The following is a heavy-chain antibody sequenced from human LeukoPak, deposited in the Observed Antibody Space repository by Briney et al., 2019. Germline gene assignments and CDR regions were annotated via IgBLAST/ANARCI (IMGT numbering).Heavy chain of an antibody. CDR3: ARRGYCSGGSCYSGYFDY. V-gene: IGHV5-51*01. D-gene: IGHD2-15*01. Sequence: PGESLKISCKGSGYSFTSYWIGWVRQVPGKGPEWKGIIYPGDSDTRYSPSFQGQVTISADKSISTAYLQWISLKASDTAMYYCARRGYCSGGSCYSGYFDYWGQGTLVTVSS. CDR1: GYSFTSYW. J-gene: IGHJ4*02. CDR2: IYPGDSDT.